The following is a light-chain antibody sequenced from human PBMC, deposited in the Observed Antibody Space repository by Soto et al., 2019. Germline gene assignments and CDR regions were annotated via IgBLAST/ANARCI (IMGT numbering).Light chain of an antibody. CDR1: QSVSSN. Sequence: EIVLTQSPATLSVSPGERATLSCRASQSVSSNLAWYQQKPGQAPRLLIYGASTRATGIPARFSGSGSGTDFTLIISSLQSEDFAVYYCQHYNKWPLWAFGQGTRLEIK. CDR3: QHYNKWPLWA. J-gene: IGKJ5*01. V-gene: IGKV3-15*01. CDR2: GAS.